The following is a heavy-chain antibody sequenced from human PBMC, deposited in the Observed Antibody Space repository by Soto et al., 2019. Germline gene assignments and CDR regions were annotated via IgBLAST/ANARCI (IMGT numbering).Heavy chain of an antibody. CDR1: GGTFSDST. V-gene: IGHV1-69*13. J-gene: IGHJ6*02. CDR3: ARNGTLTGYSYGMDV. CDR2: IIPIFDTA. Sequence: SVKVSCKASGGTFSDSTINWVRQAPGQRLEWMGGIIPIFDTANYAEKFQGRVTITADESTSTSFMEVSSLRSEDTAVYYCARNGTLTGYSYGMDVWAQGTMVTVSS. D-gene: IGHD1-1*01.